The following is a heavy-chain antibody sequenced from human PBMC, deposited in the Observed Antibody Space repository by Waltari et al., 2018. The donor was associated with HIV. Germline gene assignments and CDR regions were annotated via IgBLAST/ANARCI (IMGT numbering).Heavy chain of an antibody. D-gene: IGHD2-8*02. CDR2: IIPIFDTT. J-gene: IGHJ6*02. CDR1: GGTFSSYA. CDR3: ARASGDYSFYYAMDV. Sequence: QVQLVQSGAEVKKPGSSVKVSCMASGGTFSSYAFNWVRQAPGQGLEWMGGIIPIFDTTNYARKFQGRVRITADESTGTAYMELSSLRSEDTAVYYCARASGDYSFYYAMDVWGQGTTVTVSS. V-gene: IGHV1-69*01.